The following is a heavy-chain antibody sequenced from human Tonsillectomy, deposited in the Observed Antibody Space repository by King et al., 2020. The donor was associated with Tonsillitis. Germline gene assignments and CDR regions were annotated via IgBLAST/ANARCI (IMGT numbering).Heavy chain of an antibody. CDR3: ARCPMQYSFDY. V-gene: IGHV4-4*07. Sequence: QVQLQESGPGLVKPSETLSLTCSVSGDSVTSYYWNWIRQPAGKRLEWIGRIYASGSANYNPSLTSRVSMSIDTSKNQFSLRLSSVTAAETAVYYCARCPMQYSFDYWGQGALVTVSS. CDR2: IYASGSA. D-gene: IGHD6-19*01. CDR1: GDSVTSYY. J-gene: IGHJ4*02.